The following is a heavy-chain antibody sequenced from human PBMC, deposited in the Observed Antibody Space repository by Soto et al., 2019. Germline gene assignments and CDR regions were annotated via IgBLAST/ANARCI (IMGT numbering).Heavy chain of an antibody. Sequence: GGSLRLSCAASGFPFSNYEMHWVRQAPGKGLEWVSYISSGGTTIYYADSVKGRFTISRDNANNSVYLQMDSLRAEDTALYYCTRAAWFPYLSFYWGQGALVTVSS. J-gene: IGHJ4*02. CDR1: GFPFSNYE. D-gene: IGHD3-10*01. CDR2: ISSGGTTI. V-gene: IGHV3-48*03. CDR3: TRAAWFPYLSFY.